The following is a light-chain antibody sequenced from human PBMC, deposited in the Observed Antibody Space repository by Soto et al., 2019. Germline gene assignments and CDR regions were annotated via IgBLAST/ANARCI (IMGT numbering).Light chain of an antibody. Sequence: QSALTQPPSASGSPGQSVTISCTGTSNDVGGNKYVSWYQQHPGTAPKLMIYEVTKRPSGVPDRFSGFKSGNTASLTVSGLQAEDEADYYRTSYAGSSNLVFGGGTKLTVL. CDR1: SNDVGGNKY. J-gene: IGLJ2*01. CDR3: TSYAGSSNLV. V-gene: IGLV2-8*01. CDR2: EVT.